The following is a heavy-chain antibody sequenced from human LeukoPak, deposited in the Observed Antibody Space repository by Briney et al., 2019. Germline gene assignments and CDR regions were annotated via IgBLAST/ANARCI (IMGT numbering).Heavy chain of an antibody. Sequence: GSSVKVSCKASGGTFSSYAISWVRQAPGQGLEWMGRIIPIFGIANYAQKFQGRVTITADKSTSTAYMELSSLRSEDTAVYYCARGPHIVVVTADYYGMDVWGQGTTVTVSS. CDR2: IIPIFGIA. CDR1: GGTFSSYA. V-gene: IGHV1-69*04. J-gene: IGHJ6*02. CDR3: ARGPHIVVVTADYYGMDV. D-gene: IGHD2-21*02.